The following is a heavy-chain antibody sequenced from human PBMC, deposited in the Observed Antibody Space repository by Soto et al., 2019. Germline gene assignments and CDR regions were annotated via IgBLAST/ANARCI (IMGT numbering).Heavy chain of an antibody. CDR1: GGSISSYY. V-gene: IGHV4-59*01. J-gene: IGHJ6*03. Sequence: PSETLSLTCTVSGGSISSYYWSWIRQPPGKGLEWIGYIYYSGSTNYNPSLKSRVTISVDTSKNQFSLKLSSVTAADTAVYYCARGDTMARDYYYYMDVWGKGTTVTVSS. CDR2: IYYSGST. D-gene: IGHD3-10*01. CDR3: ARGDTMARDYYYYMDV.